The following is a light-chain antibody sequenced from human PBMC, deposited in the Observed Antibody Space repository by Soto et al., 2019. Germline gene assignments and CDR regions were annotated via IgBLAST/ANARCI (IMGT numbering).Light chain of an antibody. J-gene: IGLJ1*01. CDR3: NSSTRSSAYV. V-gene: IGLV2-14*03. Sequence: QSALTQPASVSGSPGQSITISCTGTSSDIGAYNYVSWYQQLPGKAPKVMIYDVSNRPSGVSDRFSGSKSGNTASLTISGLQAEDEADYYCNSSTRSSAYVFGTGTKLTVL. CDR1: SSDIGAYNY. CDR2: DVS.